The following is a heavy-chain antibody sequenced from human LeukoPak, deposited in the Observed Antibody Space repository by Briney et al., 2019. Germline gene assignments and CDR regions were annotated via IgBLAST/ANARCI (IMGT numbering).Heavy chain of an antibody. J-gene: IGHJ4*02. CDR1: GGSISSGSYY. D-gene: IGHD3-22*01. Sequence: SQTLSLTCTVSGGSISSGSYYWSWIRQPAGKGLEWIGRIYTSGSTNYNPSLKSRVTISVDTSKNQFSLKLSSVTAADTAVYYCARDGSGYGRTYDYWGQGTLVTVSS. CDR2: IYTSGST. CDR3: ARDGSGYGRTYDY. V-gene: IGHV4-61*02.